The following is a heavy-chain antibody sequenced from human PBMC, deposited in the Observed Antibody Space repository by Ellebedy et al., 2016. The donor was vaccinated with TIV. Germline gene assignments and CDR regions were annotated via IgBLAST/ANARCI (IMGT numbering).Heavy chain of an antibody. CDR3: AGRDIVVVVAANWGVYGMDV. CDR2: IIPILGIA. Sequence: AASVKVSCKASGGTFSSYAISWVRQAPGQGLEWMGRIIPILGIANYAQKFQGRVTITADKSTSTAYMELSSLRSEDTAVYYCAGRDIVVVVAANWGVYGMDVWGQGTTVTVSS. V-gene: IGHV1-69*04. J-gene: IGHJ6*02. D-gene: IGHD2-15*01. CDR1: GGTFSSYA.